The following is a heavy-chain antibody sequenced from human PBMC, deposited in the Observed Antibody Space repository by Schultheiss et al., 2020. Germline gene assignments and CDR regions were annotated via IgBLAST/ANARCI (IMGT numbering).Heavy chain of an antibody. CDR3: ARRTAKWLVPD. CDR1: GGSISSGDYY. Sequence: SETLSLTCTVSGGSISSGDYYWSWIRQPPGKGLEWIGYIYYSGSTNYNPSLKSRVTISVDTSKNQFSLKLNSVTAADTAVYYCARRTAKWLVPDWGQGTLVTVSS. V-gene: IGHV4-30-4*01. CDR2: IYYSGST. J-gene: IGHJ4*02. D-gene: IGHD6-19*01.